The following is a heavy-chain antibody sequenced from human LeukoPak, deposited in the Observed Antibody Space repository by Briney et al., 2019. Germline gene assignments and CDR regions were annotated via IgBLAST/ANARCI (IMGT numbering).Heavy chain of an antibody. CDR3: AKAHYDFWSGYYRYFDY. V-gene: IGHV3-23*01. Sequence: GGSLRLSCAASGFTFSSYAMSWVRQAPGKGLEWVSAISGSGGSTYYADSVKGRFTTSRDNSKNTLYLQMNGLRAEDTAVYYCAKAHYDFWSGYYRYFDYWGQGTLVTVSS. CDR1: GFTFSSYA. CDR2: ISGSGGST. J-gene: IGHJ4*02. D-gene: IGHD3-3*01.